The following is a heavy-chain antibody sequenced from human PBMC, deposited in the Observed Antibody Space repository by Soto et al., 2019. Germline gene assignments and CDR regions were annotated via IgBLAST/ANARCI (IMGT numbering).Heavy chain of an antibody. CDR1: GFTFSSYA. Sequence: QVQLVESGGGVVQPGRSLRLSCAASGFTFSSYAMHWVRQAPGKGLEWVAVISYDGSNKYYADSVKGRFTISRENSKNTLYLQMNSLRAEDTAVYYCARDRQLWLTGGFDYWGQGTLVTVSS. V-gene: IGHV3-30-3*01. D-gene: IGHD5-18*01. J-gene: IGHJ4*02. CDR2: ISYDGSNK. CDR3: ARDRQLWLTGGFDY.